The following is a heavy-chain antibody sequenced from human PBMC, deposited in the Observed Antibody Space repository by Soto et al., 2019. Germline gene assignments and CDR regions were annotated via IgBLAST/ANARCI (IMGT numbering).Heavy chain of an antibody. D-gene: IGHD2-21*01. CDR2: IWYNGSNK. V-gene: IGHV3-33*01. Sequence: QVHLVESGGGVVQPGRSLRLSCAASGFTFSSYGMFWVRQAPGKGLEWVAVIWYNGSNKYYGESVKGRFTITRDNSKNTLYLEMNSLRAEDTGVYYCARQLGVPYSGYAMDVWGQGTTVTVSS. J-gene: IGHJ6*02. CDR1: GFTFSSYG. CDR3: ARQLGVPYSGYAMDV.